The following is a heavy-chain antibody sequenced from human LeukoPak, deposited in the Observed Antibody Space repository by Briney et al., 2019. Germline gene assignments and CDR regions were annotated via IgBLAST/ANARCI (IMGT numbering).Heavy chain of an antibody. CDR2: ISGNGGDT. CDR3: ARDRAAGLDYDPSGLDY. V-gene: IGHV3-64*02. Sequence: GGSLRLSCAASGFTFTAYAMYWVRQAPGKGLKYVAAISGNGGDTHYADSVKGRFTISRDNAKNTLFVQLDSLRPEDMAVYYCARDRAAGLDYDPSGLDYRGQGTLVAVSS. D-gene: IGHD3-22*01. J-gene: IGHJ4*02. CDR1: GFTFTAYA.